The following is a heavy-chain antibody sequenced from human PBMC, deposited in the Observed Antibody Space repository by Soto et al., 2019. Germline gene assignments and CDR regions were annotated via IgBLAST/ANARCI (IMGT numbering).Heavy chain of an antibody. D-gene: IGHD4-17*01. Sequence: GESLKISCKGSGYSFTSYWIGWVRQMPGKGLEWMGIIYPGDSDTRYSPSFQGQVTISADKSISTAYLQWSSLKASDTAMYYCASQLILYGDYPPHYFDYWGQGTLVTVSS. CDR1: GYSFTSYW. V-gene: IGHV5-51*01. CDR2: IYPGDSDT. CDR3: ASQLILYGDYPPHYFDY. J-gene: IGHJ4*02.